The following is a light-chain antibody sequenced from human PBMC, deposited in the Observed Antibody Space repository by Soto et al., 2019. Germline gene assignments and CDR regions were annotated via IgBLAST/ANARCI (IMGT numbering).Light chain of an antibody. J-gene: IGLJ2*01. V-gene: IGLV2-8*01. Sequence: QSALTQPPSAYGSPGQSVTISCTGTSSDVGVYNYVFWYQQHPGKSPKLMIYEVSKRTSGVPDRFSGYKSGNTASLTVSGLQAEDEADYSCSSFAGNHNLVFGGGTKLTGL. CDR1: SSDVGVYNY. CDR3: SSFAGNHNLV. CDR2: EVS.